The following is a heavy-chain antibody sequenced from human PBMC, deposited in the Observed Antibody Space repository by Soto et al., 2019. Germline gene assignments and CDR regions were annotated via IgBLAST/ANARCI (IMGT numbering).Heavy chain of an antibody. J-gene: IGHJ5*02. CDR3: ARVKKYWDSSGNWFDP. CDR2: IYYSGST. CDR1: GGSISSVGYY. Sequence: PSETLSLTCTVVGGSISSVGYYWSWIRQHPGKGLEWIGYIYYSGSTYYNPSLKSRVTISVDTSKNQFSLKLSSVTAADTAVYYCARVKKYWDSSGNWFDPWGQGTLVTVSS. D-gene: IGHD3-22*01. V-gene: IGHV4-31*03.